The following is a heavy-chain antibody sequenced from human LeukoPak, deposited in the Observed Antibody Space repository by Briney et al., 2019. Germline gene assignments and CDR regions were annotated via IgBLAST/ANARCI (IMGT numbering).Heavy chain of an antibody. CDR3: ARARVITHDFDY. CDR1: GGSITSYY. V-gene: IGHV4-59*01. CDR2: IYYSVST. D-gene: IGHD4-17*01. Sequence: PSETLSLTCTVSGGSITSYYWSWIRQPPRKGLEWIGYIYYSVSTNYNPSLKSRVTISVDTSKNQFSLKLSSVTAADTAVYYCARARVITHDFDYWGQGTLVTVSS. J-gene: IGHJ4*02.